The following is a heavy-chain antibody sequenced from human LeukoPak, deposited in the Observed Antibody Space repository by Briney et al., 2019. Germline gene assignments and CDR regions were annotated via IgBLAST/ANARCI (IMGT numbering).Heavy chain of an antibody. CDR2: INSDGSWT. D-gene: IGHD2/OR15-2a*01. CDR3: VSFYETY. CDR1: GNYW. J-gene: IGHJ4*02. Sequence: GGSLRLSCAASGNYWMHWVRQVPGKGLVWVSHINSDGSWTSYADSVKGQFTISKDNAKNTVYLQMNSLRAEDTAVYYCVSFYETYWGRGTLVTVSS. V-gene: IGHV3-74*01.